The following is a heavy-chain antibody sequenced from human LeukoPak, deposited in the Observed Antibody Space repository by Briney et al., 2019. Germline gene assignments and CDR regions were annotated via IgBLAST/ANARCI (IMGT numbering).Heavy chain of an antibody. V-gene: IGHV3-7*04. Sequence: PGGSLRLSCAASGFTFSSSWMTWVRQAPGKGLAWVANIKQDGSEIFYVDSVKGRFTISRDNAKNSLYLQMNSLRAEDTAVYYCARGGAYYYDSSGYYYVWGQGTLVTVSS. D-gene: IGHD3-22*01. CDR1: GFTFSSSW. J-gene: IGHJ4*02. CDR3: ARGGAYYYDSSGYYYV. CDR2: IKQDGSEI.